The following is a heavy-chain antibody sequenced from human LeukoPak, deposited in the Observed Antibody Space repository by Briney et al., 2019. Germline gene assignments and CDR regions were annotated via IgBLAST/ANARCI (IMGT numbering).Heavy chain of an antibody. D-gene: IGHD3-10*01. CDR1: GGSISSSNYY. J-gene: IGHJ5*02. Sequence: PSETLSLTCTVSGGSISSSNYYWGWIRHPPGKRLEWIGSIYYTGSTYYNPSLKSRVTISVDTSKKQFSLKLSSVTAADTAVYYCARHGSEIQDVKAWFDPWGQGTLVTVSS. V-gene: IGHV4-39*01. CDR3: ARHGSEIQDVKAWFDP. CDR2: IYYTGST.